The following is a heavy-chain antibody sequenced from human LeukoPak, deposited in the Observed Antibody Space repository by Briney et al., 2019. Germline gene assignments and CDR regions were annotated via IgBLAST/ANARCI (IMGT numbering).Heavy chain of an antibody. D-gene: IGHD2-2*01. CDR3: ESTYCDSPTCYRFDY. CDR2: IQTSGST. V-gene: IGHV4-61*02. Sequence: PSQTLSLTCTVSGGSISSGGYYWNWIRQPAGKGLEWIGRIQTSGSTNYNPSLNSRVTISVDTSENQFSLELRSVTAADGAVYCCESTYCDSPTCYRFDYWGQGTLVTVSS. CDR1: GGSISSGGYY. J-gene: IGHJ4*02.